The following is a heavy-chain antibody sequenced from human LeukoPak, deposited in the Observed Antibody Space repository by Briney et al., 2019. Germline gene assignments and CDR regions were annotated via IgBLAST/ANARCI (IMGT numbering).Heavy chain of an antibody. CDR1: GFTFSSYA. V-gene: IGHV3-23*01. Sequence: GRSLRLSCAASGFTFSSYAMSWVRQAPGKGLEWVSAISGSGGSTYYADSVKGRFTISRDNSKNTLYLQMNSLRAEDTAVYYCAKAGGYGDSYYFDYWGQGTLVTVSS. CDR2: ISGSGGST. CDR3: AKAGGYGDSYYFDY. D-gene: IGHD4-17*01. J-gene: IGHJ4*02.